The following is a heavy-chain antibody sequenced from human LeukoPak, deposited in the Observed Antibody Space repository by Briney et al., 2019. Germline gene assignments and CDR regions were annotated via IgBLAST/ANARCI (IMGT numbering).Heavy chain of an antibody. CDR2: IYPGDSDT. V-gene: IGHV5-51*01. D-gene: IGHD2-2*01. CDR3: ARHIVVVPAVGRPDYMDV. Sequence: KIGESLKISCKGSGYSFTSYWIGWVRQMPGKGLEWMGIIYPGDSDTRYSPSFQGQVTISADKSISTAYLQWSSLKASDTAMYYCARHIVVVPAVGRPDYMDVWGKGTTVTVSS. CDR1: GYSFTSYW. J-gene: IGHJ6*03.